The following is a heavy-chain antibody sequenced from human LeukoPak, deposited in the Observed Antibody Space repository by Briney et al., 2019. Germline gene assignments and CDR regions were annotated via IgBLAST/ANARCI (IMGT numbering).Heavy chain of an antibody. D-gene: IGHD3-3*01. CDR3: ARDSGHFWSGYYYFDY. V-gene: IGHV3-7*01. CDR2: IKQDGSEK. CDR1: GFTFSSYW. J-gene: IGHJ4*02. Sequence: PGGSLRLSCAASGFTFSSYWMSWVRQAPGKGLEWVANIKQDGSEKYYVDSVKGRFTISRDNAKNSLYLQMNSLRAEDTAVYYCARDSGHFWSGYYYFDYWGQGTLVTVSS.